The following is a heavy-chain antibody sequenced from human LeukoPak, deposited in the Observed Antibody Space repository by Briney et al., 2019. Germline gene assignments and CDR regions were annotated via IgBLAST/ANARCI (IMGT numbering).Heavy chain of an antibody. CDR1: GFTFSSYA. J-gene: IGHJ6*03. CDR3: AREHSNYYYYYMDV. Sequence: GGSLRLSCAASGFTFSSYAMHWVRQAPGKGLEWVTIISYDGSNKYYADSVKGRFTISRDNSKNTLYLQLNSLRTEDTAVYYCAREHSNYYYYYMDVWGKGTTVTVSS. CDR2: ISYDGSNK. D-gene: IGHD4-11*01. V-gene: IGHV3-30*04.